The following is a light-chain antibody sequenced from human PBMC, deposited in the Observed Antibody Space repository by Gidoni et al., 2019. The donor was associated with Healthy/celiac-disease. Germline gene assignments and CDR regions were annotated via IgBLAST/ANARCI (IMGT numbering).Light chain of an antibody. CDR1: QSVSSY. J-gene: IGKJ4*01. CDR2: DAS. Sequence: EIVLTQSPATLSLSPGGRATLSCRASQSVSSYLAWYQQKPGQAPRLLIHDASNRATGIPARFSGSGSGTDFTLTISRLEPEDFAVYYCQQRSNWPPRLTFGGGTKVEIK. CDR3: QQRSNWPPRLT. V-gene: IGKV3-11*01.